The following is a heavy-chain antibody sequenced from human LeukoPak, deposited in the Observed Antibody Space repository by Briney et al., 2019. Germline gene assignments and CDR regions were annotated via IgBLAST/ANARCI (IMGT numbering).Heavy chain of an antibody. J-gene: IGHJ4*02. Sequence: GGSLRLSCAASGFTFDDYGMNWVRQAPGKGLEWVSSISSSSSYIYYADSVKGRFTISRDNAKNSLYLQMNSLRAEDTAVYYCARGTRDNGDYWGQGTLVTVSS. CDR1: GFTFDDYG. V-gene: IGHV3-21*04. CDR2: ISSSSSYI. D-gene: IGHD1-1*01. CDR3: ARGTRDNGDY.